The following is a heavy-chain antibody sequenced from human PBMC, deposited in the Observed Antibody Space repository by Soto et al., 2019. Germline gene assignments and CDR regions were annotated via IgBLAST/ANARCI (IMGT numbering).Heavy chain of an antibody. Sequence: QVHLVQSGAEVKKPGASVKVSFKGSGYDFTTYGITWVRQAPGQGLEWMAWISAHNGNTDYAQKPQGRVTVTRDTSTSTAYMELRSLRSDDTAVYYCARGRYGDYWGQGALVTVSS. CDR3: ARGRYGDY. J-gene: IGHJ4*02. D-gene: IGHD1-1*01. CDR1: GYDFTTYG. CDR2: ISAHNGNT. V-gene: IGHV1-18*01.